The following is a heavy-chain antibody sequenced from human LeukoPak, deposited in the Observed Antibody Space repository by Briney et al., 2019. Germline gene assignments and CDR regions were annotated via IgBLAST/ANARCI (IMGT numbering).Heavy chain of an antibody. CDR1: GGSISSSSSY. CDR2: IYYSGST. J-gene: IGHJ3*02. V-gene: IGHV4-39*01. D-gene: IGHD2-2*01. Sequence: SETLSLTCTVSGGSISSSSSYWGWIRQPPGKGLGWIGSIYYSGSTYYNPSLKSRVTISVDTSKNQFSLKLSSVSAADTAVYYCARCCSSTSCYSIWGQGTMVTVSS. CDR3: ARCCSSTSCYSI.